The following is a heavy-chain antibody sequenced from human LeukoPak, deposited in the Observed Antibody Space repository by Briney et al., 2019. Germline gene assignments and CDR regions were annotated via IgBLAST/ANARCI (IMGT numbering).Heavy chain of an antibody. V-gene: IGHV4-34*01. CDR1: GGSFSDYY. CDR3: ARGDKSEGERDYFDY. CDR2: ITHSGST. D-gene: IGHD1-1*01. Sequence: EPSETLSLTCAVYGGSFSDYYWNWIRQSPGKGLEWIGEITHSGSTNYNPSLKSRVTISVDTSKNQFSLKLSSVTAADTAVYYCARGDKSEGERDYFDYWGQGTLVTVSS. J-gene: IGHJ4*02.